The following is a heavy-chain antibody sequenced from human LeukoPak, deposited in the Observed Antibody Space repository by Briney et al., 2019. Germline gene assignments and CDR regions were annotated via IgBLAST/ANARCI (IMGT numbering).Heavy chain of an antibody. J-gene: IGHJ3*02. CDR2: IYPGDSDT. CDR1: GYSSTSYW. CDR3: ATYYDSSGYLSPKGAFDI. D-gene: IGHD3-22*01. Sequence: GESLKISCKGSGYSSTSYWIGWVRQMPGKGLEWMGIIYPGDSDTRYSPSFQGQVTISADKSISTAYLQWSSLKASDTAMYYCATYYDSSGYLSPKGAFDIWGQGTMVTVSS. V-gene: IGHV5-51*01.